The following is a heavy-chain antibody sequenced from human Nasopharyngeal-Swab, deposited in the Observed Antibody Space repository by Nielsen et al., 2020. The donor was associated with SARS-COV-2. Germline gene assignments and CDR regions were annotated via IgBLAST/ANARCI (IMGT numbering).Heavy chain of an antibody. D-gene: IGHD2-15*01. CDR2: INAGNGNT. Sequence: ASVKVSCKASGYTFTSYAMHWVRQAPGQRLEWMGWINAGNGNTKYSQKFQGRVTITRDTSASTAYMELSSLRSEDTAVYYCTSEAVVVVGYWFDPWGQGTLVTVSS. CDR3: TSEAVVVVGYWFDP. V-gene: IGHV1-3*01. J-gene: IGHJ5*02. CDR1: GYTFTSYA.